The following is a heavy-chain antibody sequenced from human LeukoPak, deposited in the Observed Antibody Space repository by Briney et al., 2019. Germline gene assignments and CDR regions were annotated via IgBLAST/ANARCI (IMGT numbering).Heavy chain of an antibody. CDR2: ISGSGDST. CDR3: AKDNYYDSSGYYGEYFQH. D-gene: IGHD3-22*01. V-gene: IGHV3-23*01. Sequence: GGSLRLSCAASGFTFSSYAMSWVRHAPGKGLEGVSGISGSGDSTYCADSVKGRFTISRDNSKNTLSLQMNSLRAEDTAVYYCAKDNYYDSSGYYGEYFQHWGQGTLVTVSS. CDR1: GFTFSSYA. J-gene: IGHJ1*01.